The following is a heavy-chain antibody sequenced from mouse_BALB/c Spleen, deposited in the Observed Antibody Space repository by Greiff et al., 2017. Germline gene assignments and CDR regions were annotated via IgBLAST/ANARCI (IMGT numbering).Heavy chain of an antibody. CDR2: IRNKANGYTT. V-gene: IGHV7-3*02. J-gene: IGHJ2*01. D-gene: IGHD3-3*01. CDR3: ARGDSYFDY. Sequence: EVQVMESGGGLVQPGGSLRLSCATSGFTFTDYYMSWVRQPPGKALEWLGFIRNKANGYTTEYSASVKGRFTISRDNSQSILYLQMNTLRAEDSATYYCARGDSYFDYWGQGTTLTVSS. CDR1: GFTFTDYY.